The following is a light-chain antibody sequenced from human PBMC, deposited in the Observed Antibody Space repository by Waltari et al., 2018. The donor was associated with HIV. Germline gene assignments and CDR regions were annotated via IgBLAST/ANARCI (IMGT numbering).Light chain of an antibody. J-gene: IGLJ3*02. Sequence: QSALTQPASVSGSPGQSITISCTGTRSDVGSYNLVSWYQHHPGQAPKLIISVVSKRPSGFSNRFSGSKSGTTASLTISGLQAEDEADYHCCSYAHNDPWVFGGGTRLTVL. CDR1: RSDVGSYNL. CDR3: CSYAHNDPWV. CDR2: VVS. V-gene: IGLV2-23*02.